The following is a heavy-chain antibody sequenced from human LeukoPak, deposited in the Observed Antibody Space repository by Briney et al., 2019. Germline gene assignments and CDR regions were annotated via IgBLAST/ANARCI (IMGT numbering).Heavy chain of an antibody. J-gene: IGHJ4*02. V-gene: IGHV3-30*04. Sequence: GESLRLSCAASGFTFSNYAMHWVRQAPGKGLEWVAGISYDEMYQYYGDSVKGRFTISRDNSQNTLFLQMNSLRAEDTAIYYCAKDRDYYGSGSDYWGQGTLVTVSS. D-gene: IGHD3-10*01. CDR3: AKDRDYYGSGSDY. CDR2: ISYDEMYQ. CDR1: GFTFSNYA.